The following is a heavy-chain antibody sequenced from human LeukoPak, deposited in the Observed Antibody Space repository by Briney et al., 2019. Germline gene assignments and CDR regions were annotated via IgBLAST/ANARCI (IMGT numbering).Heavy chain of an antibody. Sequence: PGGSLRLSCAASRFTFSNYAMSWVRQAPGKGLEWVSSITNSGGNTYYADSVKGRFIISRDNSKNTVYLQMSGLRADDTAVYYCAKTYQPLLSQFDYWGQGTLLTVSS. J-gene: IGHJ4*02. CDR1: RFTFSNYA. CDR3: AKTYQPLLSQFDY. V-gene: IGHV3-23*01. D-gene: IGHD2-2*01. CDR2: ITNSGGNT.